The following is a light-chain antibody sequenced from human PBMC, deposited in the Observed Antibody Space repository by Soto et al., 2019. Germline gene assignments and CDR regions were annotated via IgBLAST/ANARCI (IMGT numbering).Light chain of an antibody. CDR3: QQYNDCPWT. Sequence: EIVMTQSPATLSVSPGERATLSCRASQSVSSNLAWYQQKPGLAPRLLFYAASIRATGIPARFSGSGSGTEFTLTISSLQSEDFAVYYCQQYNDCPWTLGQGTKVEIK. CDR1: QSVSSN. V-gene: IGKV3-15*01. CDR2: AAS. J-gene: IGKJ1*01.